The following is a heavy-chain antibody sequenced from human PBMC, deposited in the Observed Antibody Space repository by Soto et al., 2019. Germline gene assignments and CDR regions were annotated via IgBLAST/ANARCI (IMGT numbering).Heavy chain of an antibody. Sequence: PSETLSLTCTVSGGSISSGDYYWSWIRQPPGKGLEWIGSIYYSGSTYYNPSLKSRVTISVDTSKNQFSLKLNSVTAADTAVYYCAPSIAAAGGLFFDYWGQGTLVTVSS. CDR2: IYYSGST. V-gene: IGHV4-30-4*01. CDR1: GGSISSGDYY. CDR3: APSIAAAGGLFFDY. D-gene: IGHD6-13*01. J-gene: IGHJ4*02.